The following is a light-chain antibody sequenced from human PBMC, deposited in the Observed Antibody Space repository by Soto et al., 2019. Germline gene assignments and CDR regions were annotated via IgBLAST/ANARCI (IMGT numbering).Light chain of an antibody. J-gene: IGKJ5*01. CDR2: DAS. Sequence: EIVLTQSPATLSLSPGERATLSCRASQSVSSYLAWYQQKPGQAPRLLIYDASNRATGIPARFSGSGSGTDFTLTISSLEPEDFTVYYCQQRINSATFGQGTRLEIK. V-gene: IGKV3-11*01. CDR1: QSVSSY. CDR3: QQRINSAT.